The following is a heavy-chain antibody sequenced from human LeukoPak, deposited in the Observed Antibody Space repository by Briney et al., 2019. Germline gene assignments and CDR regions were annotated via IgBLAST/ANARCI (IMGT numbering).Heavy chain of an antibody. J-gene: IGHJ4*02. V-gene: IGHV1-2*02. Sequence: ASVKVSCKASGYILTGYYMHWVRQAPGQGLEWMGWINPNSGGTDYAQKFQGRLTMTRDTSISTAYTELSRLRSDDTAVYYCARVGLRYFDWFQHYDYWGQGTLVTVSS. CDR1: GYILTGYY. CDR2: INPNSGGT. D-gene: IGHD3-9*01. CDR3: ARVGLRYFDWFQHYDY.